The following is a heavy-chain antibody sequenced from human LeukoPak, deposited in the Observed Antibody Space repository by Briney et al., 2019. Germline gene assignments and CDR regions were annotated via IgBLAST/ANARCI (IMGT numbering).Heavy chain of an antibody. Sequence: SETLSLTCTVSGDPTNSYYWSWIRQPPGKGLEWIGYIYFSGNAKYNPSLKNRVTISVDRSKSQFYLTLRSVTAADTAVYYCARDLNHGFNYYYYGLEVWGQGTTVTVSS. CDR2: IYFSGNA. CDR1: GDPTNSYY. V-gene: IGHV4-59*01. J-gene: IGHJ6*02. CDR3: ARDLNHGFNYYYYGLEV. D-gene: IGHD3-9*01.